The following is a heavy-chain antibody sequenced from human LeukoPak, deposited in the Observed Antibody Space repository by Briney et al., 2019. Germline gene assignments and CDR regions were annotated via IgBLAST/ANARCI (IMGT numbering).Heavy chain of an antibody. CDR3: AREATVVTHFDY. CDR2: INHSGST. Sequence: SETLSLTCAVYGESFSGYYWSWIRQPPGKGLEWIGEINHSGSTNYNPSLKSRVTIPVDTSKNQFSLKLSSVTAADTAVYYCAREATVVTHFDYWGQGTLVTVSS. V-gene: IGHV4-34*01. CDR1: GESFSGYY. J-gene: IGHJ4*02. D-gene: IGHD4-23*01.